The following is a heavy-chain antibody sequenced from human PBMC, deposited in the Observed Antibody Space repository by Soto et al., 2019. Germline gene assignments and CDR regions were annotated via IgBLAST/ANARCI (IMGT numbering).Heavy chain of an antibody. V-gene: IGHV3-21*01. J-gene: IGHJ4*02. CDR1: GFTFSSYS. Sequence: EVQLVESGGGLVKPGGSLRLSCAASGFTFSSYSMTWVRQAPGKGLEWVSSINSRSSSIYYADSVKGRFTISRDNAKNSLYLQMNSMRAEDTAVYYCARNPSGDYWGQGTLVTVSS. CDR2: INSRSSSI. D-gene: IGHD3-10*01. CDR3: ARNPSGDY.